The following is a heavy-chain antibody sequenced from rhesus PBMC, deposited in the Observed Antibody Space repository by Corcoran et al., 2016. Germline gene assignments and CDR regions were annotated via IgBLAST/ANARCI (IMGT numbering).Heavy chain of an antibody. CDR2: ISGSGWSA. V-gene: IGHV4S2*01. D-gene: IGHD1-44*01. CDR1: GASISSSY. Sequence: QVQLQESGPGLVTPSETLSLTCAVSGASISSSYLSWIRQAPGKGLEWIGRISGSGWSAESSPSLKSRVAMSIDTAKNQVSLNLVSVTAADTAVYYCAKAGKATDFDFWGQGVLVTVSS. J-gene: IGHJ4*01. CDR3: AKAGKATDFDF.